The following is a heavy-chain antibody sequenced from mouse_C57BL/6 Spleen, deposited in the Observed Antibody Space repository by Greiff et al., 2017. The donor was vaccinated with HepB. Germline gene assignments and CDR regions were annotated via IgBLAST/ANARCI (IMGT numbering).Heavy chain of an antibody. J-gene: IGHJ2*01. CDR3: AREGGTAQATSSYFDY. V-gene: IGHV1-81*01. Sequence: VQLQQSGAELARPGASVKLSCKASGYTFTSYGISWVKQRTGQGLEWIGEIYPRSGNTYYNEKFKGKATLTADKSSSTAYMELRSLTSEDSAVYFCAREGGTAQATSSYFDYWGQGTTLTVSS. CDR1: GYTFTSYG. CDR2: IYPRSGNT. D-gene: IGHD3-2*02.